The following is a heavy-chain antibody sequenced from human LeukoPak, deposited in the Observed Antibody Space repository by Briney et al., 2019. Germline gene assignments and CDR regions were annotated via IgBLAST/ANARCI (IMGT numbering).Heavy chain of an antibody. Sequence: GGSLRLSCAGSGFTFSSYAMSWVRQAAGRGLEWVSAICKSGGSTYYADSVKGRFTISRDNSKNTLYLQMNSLRAEDTAVYYCASPDPYYYDSSGYRGHYFDYWGQGTLVTVSS. CDR1: GFTFSSYA. CDR3: ASPDPYYYDSSGYRGHYFDY. J-gene: IGHJ4*02. CDR2: ICKSGGST. D-gene: IGHD3-22*01. V-gene: IGHV3-23*01.